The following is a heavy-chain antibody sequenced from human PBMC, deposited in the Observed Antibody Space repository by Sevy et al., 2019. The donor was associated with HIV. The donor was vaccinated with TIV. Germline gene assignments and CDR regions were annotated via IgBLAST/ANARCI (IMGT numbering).Heavy chain of an antibody. J-gene: IGHJ3*02. D-gene: IGHD2-15*01. CDR2: INPNSGGT. CDR3: ARDGKDIVVVVAASGRTFDAFDI. V-gene: IGHV1-2*02. Sequence: ASVKDSCKASGYTFTGYYMHWVRQAPGQGLEWMGWINPNSGGTNYAQKFQGRVTMTRDTSISTAYMELSRLRSDDTAVYYCARDGKDIVVVVAASGRTFDAFDIWGQGTMVTVSS. CDR1: GYTFTGYY.